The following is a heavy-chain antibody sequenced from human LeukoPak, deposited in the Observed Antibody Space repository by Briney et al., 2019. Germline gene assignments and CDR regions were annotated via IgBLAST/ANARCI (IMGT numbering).Heavy chain of an antibody. CDR3: ARERGNVGLYYYYAMDV. Sequence: ASVKVSCKASGYTFTSYDINWVRQATGQGLEWMGWMNPNSGNTGYAQKFQGRVTMTRNTSISTAYMELSSLRAEDTAVYYCARERGNVGLYYYYAMDVWGQGTTVTVSS. CDR1: GYTFTSYD. CDR2: MNPNSGNT. V-gene: IGHV1-8*01. J-gene: IGHJ6*02. D-gene: IGHD1-26*01.